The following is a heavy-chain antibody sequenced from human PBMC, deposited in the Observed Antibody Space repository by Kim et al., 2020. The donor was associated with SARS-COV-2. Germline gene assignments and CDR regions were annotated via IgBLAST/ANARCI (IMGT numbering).Heavy chain of an antibody. V-gene: IGHV3-33*06. CDR1: GFTFSSYG. D-gene: IGHD3-10*01. CDR3: AKDNEFKDYYGSGSYYTYYYYGMDV. CDR2: IWYDGSNK. Sequence: GGSLRLSCAASGFTFSSYGMHWVRQAPGKGLEWVAVIWYDGSNKYYADSVKGRFTISRDNSKNTLYLQMNSLRAEDTAVYYCAKDNEFKDYYGSGSYYTYYYYGMDVWGQGTTVTVSS. J-gene: IGHJ6*02.